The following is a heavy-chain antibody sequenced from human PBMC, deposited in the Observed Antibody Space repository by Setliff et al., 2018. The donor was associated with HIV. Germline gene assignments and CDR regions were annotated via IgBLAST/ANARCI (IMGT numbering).Heavy chain of an antibody. J-gene: IGHJ5*02. CDR3: ARDDLVWGGSNYFDP. CDR1: GGSISNYY. Sequence: SETLSLTCTVSGGSISNYYWSWIRQPPGKGLEWIGYVYYNGGTQYNPSLKSRVTISADTSKNQFSLKLNPVTAADTAIYYCARDDLVWGGSNYFDPWGQGALVTVSS. CDR2: VYYNGGT. V-gene: IGHV4-59*12. D-gene: IGHD2-8*01.